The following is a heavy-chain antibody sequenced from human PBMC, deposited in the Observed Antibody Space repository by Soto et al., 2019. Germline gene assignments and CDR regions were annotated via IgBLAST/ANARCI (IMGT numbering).Heavy chain of an antibody. J-gene: IGHJ6*02. D-gene: IGHD4-17*01. CDR2: IYYSGST. Sequence: PSETLSLTCTVSGGSISSSSYYWGWIRQPPGKGLEWIGSIYYSGSTYYNPSLKSRVTISVDTSKNQFSLKLSSVTAADTAVYYCASPENDGDYSKNYYYYGMDVWGQGTTVTVSS. CDR3: ASPENDGDYSKNYYYYGMDV. V-gene: IGHV4-39*01. CDR1: GGSISSSSYY.